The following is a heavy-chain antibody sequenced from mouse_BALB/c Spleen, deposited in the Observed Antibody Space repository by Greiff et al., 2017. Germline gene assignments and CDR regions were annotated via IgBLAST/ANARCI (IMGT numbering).Heavy chain of an antibody. D-gene: IGHD2-1*01. J-gene: IGHJ2*01. CDR3: TSGYYGNPFDY. Sequence: EVKLMESGGGLVQPGGSMKLSCVASGFTFSNYWMNWVRQSPEKGLEWVAEIRLKSNNYATHYAESVKGRFTISRDDSKSSVYLQMNNLRAEDTGIYYCTSGYYGNPFDYWGQGTTLTVSS. CDR1: GFTFSNYW. V-gene: IGHV6-6*02. CDR2: IRLKSNNYAT.